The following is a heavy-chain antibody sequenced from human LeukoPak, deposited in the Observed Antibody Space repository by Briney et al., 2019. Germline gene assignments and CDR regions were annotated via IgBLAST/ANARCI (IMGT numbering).Heavy chain of an antibody. J-gene: IGHJ4*02. V-gene: IGHV3-21*01. CDR3: ARGGVDTAMVDFDY. D-gene: IGHD5-18*01. Sequence: GGPLRLSCAASGFTFSSYSMNWVRQAPGKGLEWVSSISSSSSYIYYADSVKGRFTISRDNAKNSLYLQMNSLRAEDTAVYYCARGGVDTAMVDFDYWGQGTLVTVSS. CDR1: GFTFSSYS. CDR2: ISSSSSYI.